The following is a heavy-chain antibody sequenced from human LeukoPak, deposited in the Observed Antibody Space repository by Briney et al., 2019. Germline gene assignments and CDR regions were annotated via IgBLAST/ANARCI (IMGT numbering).Heavy chain of an antibody. CDR2: INHSGST. J-gene: IGHJ6*02. D-gene: IGHD2-2*02. V-gene: IGHV4-34*01. Sequence: PSETLSLTCAVYGGSFSGYYWSWIRQPPGKGLEWIGEINHSGSTNYNPSLKSRVTISVDTSKNQFSLKLSSVTAADTAVYYCARGKCSSTSCYRAGHYYYGMDVWGQGTTVTVSS. CDR3: ARGKCSSTSCYRAGHYYYGMDV. CDR1: GGSFSGYY.